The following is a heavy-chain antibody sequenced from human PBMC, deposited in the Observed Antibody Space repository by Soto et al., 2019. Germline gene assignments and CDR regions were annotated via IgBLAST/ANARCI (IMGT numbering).Heavy chain of an antibody. V-gene: IGHV4-30-2*01. CDR2: IYHSGST. Sequence: SETLSLTCAVSGGSISSGGYSWSWIRQPPGKGLEWIGYIYHSGSTYYNPFLKSRVTISVDRSKNQFSLKLSSVTAADTAVYYCARVSGSRPMTYYFDYWGQGTLVTVSS. CDR1: GGSISSGGYS. D-gene: IGHD1-26*01. CDR3: ARVSGSRPMTYYFDY. J-gene: IGHJ4*02.